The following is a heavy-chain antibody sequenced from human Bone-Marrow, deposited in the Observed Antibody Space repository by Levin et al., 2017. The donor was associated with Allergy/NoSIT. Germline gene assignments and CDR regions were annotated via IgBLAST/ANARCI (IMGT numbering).Heavy chain of an antibody. CDR3: ARVVVVAGVGYGGMDG. J-gene: IGHJ6*02. Sequence: KSSETLSLTCTVSGGSFSSYYWSWIRQPPGKGLEWIGYIYYSGSTNYNPSLKSRVTISVDTSKNQFSLKLSSVTAADTAVYYCARVVVVAGVGYGGMDGWGQGTTVTVSS. V-gene: IGHV4-59*01. D-gene: IGHD6-19*01. CDR1: GGSFSSYY. CDR2: IYYSGST.